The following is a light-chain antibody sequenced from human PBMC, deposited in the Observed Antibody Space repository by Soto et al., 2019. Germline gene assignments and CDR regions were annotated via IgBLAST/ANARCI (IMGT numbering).Light chain of an antibody. J-gene: IGKJ3*01. V-gene: IGKV1-39*01. CDR1: QSISSY. Sequence: DIQVTQSPSSLSASVGDRVTITCRASQSISSYLNWYQQKPWRAPTRLIYAASSLQSGVPSRVSGSGSGTELPVTLSSLQPEDFVTYYCQHSYSTCAFTFGPRTKGDIK. CDR3: QHSYSTCAFT. CDR2: AAS.